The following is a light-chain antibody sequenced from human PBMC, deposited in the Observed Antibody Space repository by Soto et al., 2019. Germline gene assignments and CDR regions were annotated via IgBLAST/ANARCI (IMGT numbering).Light chain of an antibody. CDR3: QEYNRWPPEFI. CDR2: EAS. V-gene: IGKV3-15*01. Sequence: ELVMTQSPASPSASPGETVTLSCRATQTAYKNLAWYQQKPGQAPRLLIFEASTRATGLPARFSGSGSGTEFTLTISSLQSEDSAIYYCQEYNRWPPEFIFGPGTRLEIK. J-gene: IGKJ2*01. CDR1: QTAYKN.